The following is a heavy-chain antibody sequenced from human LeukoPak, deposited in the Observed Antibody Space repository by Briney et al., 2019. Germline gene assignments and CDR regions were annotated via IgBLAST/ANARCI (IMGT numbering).Heavy chain of an antibody. Sequence: SQTLSLTCTVSGGSISSGNYYWSWLRQPAGKGLEWVGRIYISGTTTYNPSLKSRVTISIDTSKNQFSLKLSSVTAADTAIYYCARWAPYGSGRPLDYWGQGTLVTVSS. J-gene: IGHJ4*02. CDR1: GGSISSGNYY. V-gene: IGHV4-61*02. CDR3: ARWAPYGSGRPLDY. D-gene: IGHD3-10*01. CDR2: IYISGTT.